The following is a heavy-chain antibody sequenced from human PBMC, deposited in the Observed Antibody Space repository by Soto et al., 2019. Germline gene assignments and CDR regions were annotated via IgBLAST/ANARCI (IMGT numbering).Heavy chain of an antibody. CDR3: AKVRAYIVVVPAAIPSDY. CDR2: ISGSGGST. D-gene: IGHD2-2*01. CDR1: GFTFSSYA. J-gene: IGHJ4*02. Sequence: GGSLRLSCAASGFTFSSYAMSWVRQAPGKGLEWVSAISGSGGSTYYADSVKGRFTISRDNSKNTLYLQMNSLRAEDTAVYYCAKVRAYIVVVPAAIPSDYWGQGTLVTVSS. V-gene: IGHV3-23*01.